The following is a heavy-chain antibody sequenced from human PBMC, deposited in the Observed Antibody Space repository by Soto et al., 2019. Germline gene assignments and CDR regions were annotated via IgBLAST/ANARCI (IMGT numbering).Heavy chain of an antibody. CDR1: GDSVSSNSVA. CDR3: ARGRFNAFGI. V-gene: IGHV6-1*01. J-gene: IGHJ3*02. CDR2: TYYRSKWYN. Sequence: PSQTLSLTCAISGDSVSSNSVAWNWIRQSPSRGLEWLGRTYYRSKWYNDYGVTVKGRITINPDTSKNQFSLQLNSVTPEDTAVYYCARGRFNAFGIWGQGTMVTXSS. D-gene: IGHD3-3*01.